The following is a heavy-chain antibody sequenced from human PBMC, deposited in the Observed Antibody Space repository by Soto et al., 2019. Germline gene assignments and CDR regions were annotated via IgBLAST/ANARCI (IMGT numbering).Heavy chain of an antibody. CDR3: ARERYYDFWSGYYIYYYYYGMDV. CDR1: GFTFSSYA. V-gene: IGHV3-30-3*01. Sequence: GGSLRLSCAASGFTFSSYAMHWVRQAPGKGLEWVAVISYDGSNKYYADSVKGRFTISRDNSKNTLYLQMNSLRAEDTAVYYCARERYYDFWSGYYIYYYYYGMDVWGQGTTVTVSS. J-gene: IGHJ6*02. CDR2: ISYDGSNK. D-gene: IGHD3-3*01.